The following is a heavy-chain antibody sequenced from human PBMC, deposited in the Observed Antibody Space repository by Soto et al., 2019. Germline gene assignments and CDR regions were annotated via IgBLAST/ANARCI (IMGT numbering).Heavy chain of an antibody. Sequence: QVQLVQSGAEVKKPGTSVKVSCKASGYIFSNYYMHWVRQAPGQGLEWMGVFNPSGDATHYAQSFQGRVTATRDTSTSIVYMELSTLKSEGTAVYYSAIRGMSNIGFDAWGQGTMVTVSS. J-gene: IGHJ3*01. CDR3: AIRGMSNIGFDA. D-gene: IGHD3-10*01. V-gene: IGHV1-46*01. CDR1: GYIFSNYY. CDR2: FNPSGDAT.